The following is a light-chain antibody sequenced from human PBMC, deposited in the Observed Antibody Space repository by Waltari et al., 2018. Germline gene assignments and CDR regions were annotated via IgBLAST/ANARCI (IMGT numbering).Light chain of an antibody. V-gene: IGLV2-23*02. Sequence: QSALTQPASVSGSPGQSIPISCPGTSSAVGSYTLVSWYQQHPGKAPKLMIYEVSKRPSGVSNRFSGSKSGNTASLTISGLQAEDEADYYCCSYAGSSTFGVFGGGTKLTVL. CDR2: EVS. J-gene: IGLJ3*02. CDR1: SSAVGSYTL. CDR3: CSYAGSSTFGV.